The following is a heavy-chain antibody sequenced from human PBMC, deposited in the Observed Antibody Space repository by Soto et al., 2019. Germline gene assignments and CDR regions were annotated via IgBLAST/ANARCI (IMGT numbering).Heavy chain of an antibody. CDR1: GFTFSSYG. V-gene: IGHV3-33*01. J-gene: IGHJ6*02. Sequence: GGSLRLSCAASGFTFSSYGMHWVRQAPGKGLEWVAVIWYDGSNKYYADSVKGRFTISRDNSKNTLYLQMNSLRAEDTAVYYCARDLFNYDFRGERPYYYGMDVWGQGTTVTVSS. D-gene: IGHD3-10*02. CDR2: IWYDGSNK. CDR3: ARDLFNYDFRGERPYYYGMDV.